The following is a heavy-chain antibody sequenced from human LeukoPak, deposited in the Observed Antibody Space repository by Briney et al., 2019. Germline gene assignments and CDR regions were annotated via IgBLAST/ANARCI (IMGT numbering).Heavy chain of an antibody. CDR2: ISLNSGSI. Sequence: PGRSLRLSCAASGFTFDDYAMHCVRQAPGKGLEWVSGISLNSGSIGYADSVKGRFTISRDNAKNSLYLQLNSLRAEDTALYYCAKDLGYSGYGYFDYWGQGTLVTVSS. CDR1: GFTFDDYA. D-gene: IGHD5-12*01. CDR3: AKDLGYSGYGYFDY. V-gene: IGHV3-9*01. J-gene: IGHJ4*02.